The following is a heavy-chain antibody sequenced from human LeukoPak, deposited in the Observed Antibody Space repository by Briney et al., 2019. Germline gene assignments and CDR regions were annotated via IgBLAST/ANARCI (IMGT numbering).Heavy chain of an antibody. Sequence: GASVKVSCKASGGTFSSYAISWVRQAPGQGLEWMGRIIPILGIANYGQKFQGRVTITADKSTSTAYMELSSLRSEDTAVYYCARAVRSGGLGMDVWGQGTTVTVSS. CDR3: ARAVRSGGLGMDV. CDR1: GGTFSSYA. CDR2: IIPILGIA. J-gene: IGHJ6*02. V-gene: IGHV1-69*04. D-gene: IGHD4-17*01.